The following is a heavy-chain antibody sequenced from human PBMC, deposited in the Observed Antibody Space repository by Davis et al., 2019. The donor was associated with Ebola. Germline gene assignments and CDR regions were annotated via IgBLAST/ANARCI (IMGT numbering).Heavy chain of an antibody. Sequence: MPSETLSLTCAVSGGSISSSNWWSWVRQPPGKGLEWTGEIYHSGSTNYNPSLKSRVTISVDKSKNQFSLKLSSVTAADTAVYYCARVVVVVVAALNWFDPWGQGTLVTVSS. CDR3: ARVVVVVVAALNWFDP. V-gene: IGHV4-4*02. D-gene: IGHD2-15*01. CDR1: GGSISSSNW. CDR2: IYHSGST. J-gene: IGHJ5*02.